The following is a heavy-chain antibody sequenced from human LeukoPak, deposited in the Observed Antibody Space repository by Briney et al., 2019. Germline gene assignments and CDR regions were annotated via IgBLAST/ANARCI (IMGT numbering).Heavy chain of an antibody. Sequence: GGSLRLSCAASGFTFSSYWMHGVRQAPGKGLVWVSRINSDGSSTSYADSVKGRFTISRDNAKNTLYLQMNSLRAEDTAVYYCARDRIAAAGNWFDPWGQGTLVTVSS. J-gene: IGHJ5*02. CDR2: INSDGSST. CDR1: GFTFSSYW. V-gene: IGHV3-74*01. CDR3: ARDRIAAAGNWFDP. D-gene: IGHD6-13*01.